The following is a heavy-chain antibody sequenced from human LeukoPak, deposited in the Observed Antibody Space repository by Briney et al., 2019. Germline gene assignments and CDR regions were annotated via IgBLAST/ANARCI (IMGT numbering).Heavy chain of an antibody. V-gene: IGHV1-3*01. CDR2: INAGNGNT. CDR3: ARTTVVTGLGG. CDR1: GYTFTSYA. J-gene: IGHJ4*02. D-gene: IGHD4-23*01. Sequence: ASVKVSCKASGYTFTSYAMHWVRQAPGQRLEWMGWINAGNGNTNYAQKLQGRVTMTTDTSTSTAYMELRSLRSDDTAVYYCARTTVVTGLGGWGQGTLVTVSS.